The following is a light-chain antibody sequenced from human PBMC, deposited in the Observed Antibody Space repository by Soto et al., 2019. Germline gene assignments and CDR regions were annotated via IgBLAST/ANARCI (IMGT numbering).Light chain of an antibody. V-gene: IGKV3-11*01. Sequence: EIVLTRSPATLSLSPGERATLSCRASQSVSSYLAWYQQKPGQAPRLLIYDASNRATGIPARFSGSGSGTDFTLTISSLEPEDCAVYYCQQRSNWPPSFGQGTRLEIK. CDR2: DAS. CDR3: QQRSNWPPS. J-gene: IGKJ5*01. CDR1: QSVSSY.